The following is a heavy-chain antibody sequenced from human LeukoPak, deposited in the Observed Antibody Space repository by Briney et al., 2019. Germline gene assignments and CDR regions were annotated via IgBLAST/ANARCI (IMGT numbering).Heavy chain of an antibody. CDR2: IWYDGSNK. J-gene: IGHJ6*02. Sequence: GRSLRLSCAEPGFTFSSYGMHRGRQAPGKGLEWVAVIWYDGSNKYYADSVKGRFTISRDNSKNTLYLQMNSLRAEDTAVYYCARNPAFSRTKMKGYSMDVWGQGTTVTVSS. CDR3: ARNPAFSRTKMKGYSMDV. D-gene: IGHD2-8*01. V-gene: IGHV3-33*01. CDR1: GFTFSSYG.